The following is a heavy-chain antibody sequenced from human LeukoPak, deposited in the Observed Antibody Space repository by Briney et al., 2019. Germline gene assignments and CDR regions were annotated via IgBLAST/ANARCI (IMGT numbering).Heavy chain of an antibody. V-gene: IGHV4-34*01. CDR1: GGSFSGYY. CDR3: ARGEKPDIVATIDY. D-gene: IGHD5-12*01. J-gene: IGHJ4*02. CDR2: INHSGST. Sequence: KPSETLSLTRAVYGGSFSGYYWSWIRQPPGKGLEWIGEINHSGSTNYNPSLKSRVTISVDTSKNQFSLKLSSVTAADTAVYYCARGEKPDIVATIDYWGQGTLVTVSS.